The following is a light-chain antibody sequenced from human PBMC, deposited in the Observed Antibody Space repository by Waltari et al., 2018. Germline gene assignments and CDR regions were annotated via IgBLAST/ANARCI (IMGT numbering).Light chain of an antibody. V-gene: IGKV1-39*01. CDR1: QNINNY. CDR2: AAS. Sequence: DIQMTQSPSSLSASVGDTVTITCRASQNINNYLSWYQQRPGKAPKLLIYAASAFQSGVPSRFSGRGSATDYTLTIISLQPEDSATYFCQQSYSTPLTFGGGTKVEIK. CDR3: QQSYSTPLT. J-gene: IGKJ4*01.